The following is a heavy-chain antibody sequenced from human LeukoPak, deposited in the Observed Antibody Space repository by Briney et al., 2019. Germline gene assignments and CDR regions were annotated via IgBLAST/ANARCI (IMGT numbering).Heavy chain of an antibody. J-gene: IGHJ4*02. CDR2: ISGSGGST. D-gene: IGHD2-15*01. Sequence: PGGSLRPSCAASGFTFSSYAMSWVRQAPGKGLEWVSAISGSGGSTFSADSVKGQFTISRDNSKNTLYLQMNSLRAEDTAVYYCAKQESWSNFDSWGQGTLVTVSS. CDR3: AKQESWSNFDS. CDR1: GFTFSSYA. V-gene: IGHV3-23*01.